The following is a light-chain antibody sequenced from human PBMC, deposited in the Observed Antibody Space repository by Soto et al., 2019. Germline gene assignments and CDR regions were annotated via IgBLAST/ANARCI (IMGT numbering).Light chain of an antibody. CDR2: KVT. Sequence: QSVLTQPASVSGSPGQSITISCPGTSIVVGGSAYVSWYQQFPGNVPRLLIYKVTNRPSGVSYRFSGSKSGNTASLTISGLQAEDEADYFCTSSTTGSLYVFGTGTKVTVL. J-gene: IGLJ1*01. CDR3: TSSTTGSLYV. V-gene: IGLV2-14*01. CDR1: SIVVGGSAY.